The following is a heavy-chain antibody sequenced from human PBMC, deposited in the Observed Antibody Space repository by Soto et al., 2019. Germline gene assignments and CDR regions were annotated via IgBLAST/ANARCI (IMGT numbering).Heavy chain of an antibody. D-gene: IGHD2-2*02. CDR2: IHYSGST. CDR1: GGSISNGGYY. CDR3: GKTDCSSISCYTVDN. J-gene: IGHJ4*02. Sequence: SETLSLTCTVSGGSISNGGYYWNWVRQHPGKGLEWIGYIHYSGSTWYNPSLESRVTISVDTSKDQFSLKLRSVTAADTAVYYCGKTDCSSISCYTVDNWGQGTLVTVSS. V-gene: IGHV4-31*03.